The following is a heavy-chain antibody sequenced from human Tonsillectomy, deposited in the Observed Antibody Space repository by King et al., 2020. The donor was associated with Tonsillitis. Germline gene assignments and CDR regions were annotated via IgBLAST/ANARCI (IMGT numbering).Heavy chain of an antibody. J-gene: IGHJ6*02. D-gene: IGHD5-18*01. CDR2: ISGSGGST. Sequence: VQLVESGGGLVKPGGSLRLSCAASGFTFSSYAMNWVRQAPGKGLEWVSTISGSGGSTYYADSVKGRFTISRDNSKNTLYLQMHSLRAEDTAVYYCAKDTNVDTDLTGMDVWGQGTTVTVSS. CDR1: GFTFSSYA. CDR3: AKDTNVDTDLTGMDV. V-gene: IGHV3-23*04.